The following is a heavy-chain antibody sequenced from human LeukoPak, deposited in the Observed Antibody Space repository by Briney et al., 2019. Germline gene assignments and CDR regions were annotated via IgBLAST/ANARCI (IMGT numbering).Heavy chain of an antibody. CDR1: RFTFNNYG. D-gene: IGHD6-13*01. J-gene: IGHJ4*02. CDR3: AKDIRSSSWYQYYFDY. CDR2: ISYDGSNK. V-gene: IGHV3-30*18. Sequence: PGRSLRLSCAASRFTFNNYGMHWVRQAPGKGLEWVAVISYDGSNKYYADSVKGRFTISRDNSKNTLYLQMNSLRAEDTAVYYCAKDIRSSSWYQYYFDYWGQGTLVTVSS.